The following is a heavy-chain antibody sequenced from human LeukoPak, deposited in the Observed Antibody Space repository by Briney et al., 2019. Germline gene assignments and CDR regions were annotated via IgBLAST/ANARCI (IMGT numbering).Heavy chain of an antibody. V-gene: IGHV4-34*01. D-gene: IGHD5-12*01. CDR2: INHSGST. J-gene: IGHJ4*02. CDR3: ARGRWWLR. Sequence: SETLSLTCAVYGGSLSGYYWSWIRQPPGKGLEWIGEINHSGSTNYNPSLKSRVTISVDTSKDQFSLRLTSVTAADTVVYYCARGRWWLRWGQGTLVTVSP. CDR1: GGSLSGYY.